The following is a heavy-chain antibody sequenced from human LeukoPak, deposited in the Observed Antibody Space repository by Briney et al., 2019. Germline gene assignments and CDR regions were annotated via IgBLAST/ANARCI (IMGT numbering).Heavy chain of an antibody. CDR1: GFTFSNAW. CDR2: IKGKTDGGTT. Sequence: GGSLRLSCAASGFTFSNAWMSWVRQAPGKGLEWVGRIKGKTDGGTTDYAAPVKGRFTISRDDSKNTLYLQINSLKTEDTAVYYCTTVKRGWSYKPREYYYYYMDVWGKGTTVTVSS. V-gene: IGHV3-15*01. D-gene: IGHD1-26*01. J-gene: IGHJ6*03. CDR3: TTVKRGWSYKPREYYYYYMDV.